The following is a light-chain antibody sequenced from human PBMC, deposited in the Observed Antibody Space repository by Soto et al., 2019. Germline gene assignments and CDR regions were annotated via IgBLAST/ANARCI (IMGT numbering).Light chain of an antibody. CDR2: RSD. V-gene: IGLV1-44*01. J-gene: IGLJ1*01. CDR3: AAWDEALNGHV. Sequence: QSVLTQPPSASGTPGQMVTISCSGRSSNIGSSTVHWFQQLPGTAPKLLIHRSDQRPSGVPDRFSGSKSGTSASLAISGLQSEDEADYYCAAWDEALNGHVFGTGTKVTVL. CDR1: SSNIGSST.